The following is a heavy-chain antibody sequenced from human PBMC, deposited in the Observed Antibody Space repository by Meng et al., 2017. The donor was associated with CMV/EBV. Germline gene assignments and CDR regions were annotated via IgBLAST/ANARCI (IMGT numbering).Heavy chain of an antibody. D-gene: IGHD3-22*01. V-gene: IGHV4-34*01. J-gene: IGHJ4*02. Sequence: LSLTGSVYGGSFSGYYWGWTRQPPGKGLEWIGEINHSGSTNYNPSLKSRVTISVDTSKNQFSLKLSSVTAADTAVYYCARGRWLRYWGQGTLVTVSS. CDR3: ARGRWLRY. CDR1: GGSFSGYY. CDR2: INHSGST.